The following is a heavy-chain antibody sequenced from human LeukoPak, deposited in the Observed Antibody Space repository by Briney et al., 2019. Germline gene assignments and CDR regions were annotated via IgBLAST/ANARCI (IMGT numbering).Heavy chain of an antibody. CDR3: AVWLMDTAMVKDFDY. J-gene: IGHJ4*02. Sequence: SVKVSCKASGGTFSSYAISWVRQAHGQGLEWMGRIIPIFGTANYAQRFQGRVTITTDESTSTAYMELSSLRSEDTAVYYCAVWLMDTAMVKDFDYWGQGTLVTVSS. CDR1: GGTFSSYA. V-gene: IGHV1-69*05. CDR2: IIPIFGTA. D-gene: IGHD5-18*01.